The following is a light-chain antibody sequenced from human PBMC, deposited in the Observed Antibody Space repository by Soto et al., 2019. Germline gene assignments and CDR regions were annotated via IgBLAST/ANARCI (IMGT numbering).Light chain of an antibody. CDR1: SSDVGGYNY. V-gene: IGLV2-14*01. CDR3: SSYTSSSTLV. J-gene: IGLJ1*01. Sequence: QSALTQPASVSGSPGHSITLSCTGTSSDVGGYNYVSWYQQHPGKAPKLMIYEVSNRPSGVSNRFSGSKSGNTASLTISGLQAEDEADEYCSSYTSSSTLVFGTGTKLTVL. CDR2: EVS.